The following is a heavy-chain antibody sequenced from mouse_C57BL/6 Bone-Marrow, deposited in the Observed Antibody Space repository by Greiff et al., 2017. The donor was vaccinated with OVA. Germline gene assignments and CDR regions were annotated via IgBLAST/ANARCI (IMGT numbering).Heavy chain of an antibody. D-gene: IGHD1-1*01. CDR1: GYTFTSYW. V-gene: IGHV1-69*01. CDR3: ARGGLRL. J-gene: IGHJ2*01. CDR2: IDPSDSYT. Sequence: VKLQQLGAELVMPGASVKLSCKASGYTFTSYWMHWVKQRPGQGLEWIGEIDPSDSYTNYNQKFKGKSTLTVDKSSSTAYMQLSSLTSEDSAVYYCARGGLRLWGQGTTLTVSS.